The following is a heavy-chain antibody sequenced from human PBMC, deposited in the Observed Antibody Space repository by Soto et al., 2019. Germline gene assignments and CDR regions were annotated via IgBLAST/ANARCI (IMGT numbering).Heavy chain of an antibody. D-gene: IGHD1-1*01. V-gene: IGHV3-9*01. CDR3: AKVSTTHTFGPLDP. CDR1: GFTFDDYG. CDR2: ISWISGSI. J-gene: IGHJ5*02. Sequence: EVQLVESGGGLVQPGRSVRLSCAASGFTFDDYGMNWVRQAPGKGLEWVSGISWISGSIGYADSVKGRFIISRDNAKNSVYLQMNNMRPEDTDFYFCAKVSTTHTFGPLDPWGQGTLVTVSS.